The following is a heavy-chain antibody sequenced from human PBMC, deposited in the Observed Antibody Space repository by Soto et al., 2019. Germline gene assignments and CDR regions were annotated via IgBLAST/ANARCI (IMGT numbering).Heavy chain of an antibody. CDR3: AMGTMDV. D-gene: IGHD7-27*01. V-gene: IGHV3-74*01. J-gene: IGHJ6*04. Sequence: EVQLVESGGGLVQPGGSLRLSCAASGVSFRTYWMQWARQAPGKGLEWVSRINNDGSSTDYADSVKGRFTISRDNAKDTLYLQMNSLRAEDTATYYCAMGTMDVWGTGTTVTVSS. CDR1: GVSFRTYW. CDR2: INNDGSST.